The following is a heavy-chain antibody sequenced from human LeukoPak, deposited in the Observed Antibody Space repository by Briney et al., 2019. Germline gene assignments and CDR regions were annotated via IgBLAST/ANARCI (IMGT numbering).Heavy chain of an antibody. V-gene: IGHV4-59*01. CDR3: ARGFSGWRPYYFDY. CDR1: GGSISSYY. Sequence: SETLPLTFTIPGGSISSYYWTWIRQPPGKGLERIGYIYYSGSTNYNPSLKSRVTISVDTSKNQFSLKLSSVTAADTAVYYCARGFSGWRPYYFDYWGQGTLVTVSS. J-gene: IGHJ4*02. D-gene: IGHD6-19*01. CDR2: IYYSGST.